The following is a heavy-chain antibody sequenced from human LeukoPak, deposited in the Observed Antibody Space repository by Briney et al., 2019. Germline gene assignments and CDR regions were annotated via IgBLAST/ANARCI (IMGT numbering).Heavy chain of an antibody. CDR3: ARGGDYYDSSGYQDAFDI. CDR2: IGSSGSYT. Sequence: GGSLRLSCAASGFAFSDYYMNWIRQAPGKGLEWVSYIGSSGSYTNYADSVKGRFTISRDNAKNSLYLQMNSLRAEDTAVYYCARGGDYYDSSGYQDAFDIWGQGTMVTVSS. D-gene: IGHD3-22*01. V-gene: IGHV3-11*06. J-gene: IGHJ3*02. CDR1: GFAFSDYY.